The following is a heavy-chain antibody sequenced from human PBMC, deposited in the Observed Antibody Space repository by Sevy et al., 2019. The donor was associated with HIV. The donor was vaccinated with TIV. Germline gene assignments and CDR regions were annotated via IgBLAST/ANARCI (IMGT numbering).Heavy chain of an antibody. Sequence: GESLKISCAASGFTFSSYWMTWVRQAPGKWLEWVANIKQDGSDEYYVDSVKGRFTISRDNAKNSLYLQMNSLRGEDTAVYYCARSRGWRDAFDIWGQGTMVTVSS. CDR1: GFTFSSYW. D-gene: IGHD3-10*01. CDR2: IKQDGSDE. V-gene: IGHV3-7*01. CDR3: ARSRGWRDAFDI. J-gene: IGHJ3*02.